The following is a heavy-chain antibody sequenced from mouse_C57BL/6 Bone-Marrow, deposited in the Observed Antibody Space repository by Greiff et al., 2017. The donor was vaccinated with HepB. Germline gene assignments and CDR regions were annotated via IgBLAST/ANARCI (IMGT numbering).Heavy chain of an antibody. CDR3: ASHYYYGSSSWFAY. CDR2: ISSGGSYT. D-gene: IGHD1-1*01. V-gene: IGHV5-6*01. J-gene: IGHJ3*01. Sequence: EVKVVESGGDLVKPGGSLKLSCAASGFTFSSYGMSWVRQTPDKRLEWVATISSGGSYTYYPDSLKGRFTISRDNAKNTLYLQMSSLKSEDTAMYYCASHYYYGSSSWFAYWGQGTLVTVSA. CDR1: GFTFSSYG.